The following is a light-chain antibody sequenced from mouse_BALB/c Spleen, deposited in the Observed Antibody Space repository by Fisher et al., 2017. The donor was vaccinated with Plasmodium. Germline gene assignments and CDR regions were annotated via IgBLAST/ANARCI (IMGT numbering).Light chain of an antibody. Sequence: DIVMTQTPVTLSVTPGDNVSLSCWASQSISNNLHWYQQKSHESPRLLINYTSQSISGSLSRFSGSGSGTDFTLSINRVETEDFGMYFCQQSNSWPLTFGAGTKLELK. CDR1: QSISNN. V-gene: IGKV5-43*01. J-gene: IGKJ5*01. CDR2: YTS. CDR3: QQSNSWPLT.